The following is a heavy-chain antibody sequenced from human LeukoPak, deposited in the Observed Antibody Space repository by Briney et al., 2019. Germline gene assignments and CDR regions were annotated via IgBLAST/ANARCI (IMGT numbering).Heavy chain of an antibody. D-gene: IGHD3-22*01. CDR2: IGHDGDNK. CDR3: AKIHYYESSGYLEY. J-gene: IGHJ4*02. Sequence: PGGSLRLSCAASGFTFRSYGMHWVRQAPGKGLECVAVIGHDGDNKYYADSVRGRFTISRDNSKSTLFLQMNSLRAEDTAVYYCAKIHYYESSGYLEYWGQGTLVTVSS. V-gene: IGHV3-30*18. CDR1: GFTFRSYG.